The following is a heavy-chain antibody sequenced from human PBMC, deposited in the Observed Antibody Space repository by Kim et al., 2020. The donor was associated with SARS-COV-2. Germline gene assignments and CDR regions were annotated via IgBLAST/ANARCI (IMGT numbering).Heavy chain of an antibody. J-gene: IGHJ6*02. Sequence: GGSLRLSCAASGFTFSSYEMNWVRQAPGKGLEWVSYISSSGSTIYYADSVKGRFTISRDNAKNSLYLQMNSLRAEDTAVYYCARDIGDSSSWYRELGMDVWGQGTTVTVSS. CDR3: ARDIGDSSSWYRELGMDV. V-gene: IGHV3-48*03. CDR2: ISSSGSTI. CDR1: GFTFSSYE. D-gene: IGHD6-13*01.